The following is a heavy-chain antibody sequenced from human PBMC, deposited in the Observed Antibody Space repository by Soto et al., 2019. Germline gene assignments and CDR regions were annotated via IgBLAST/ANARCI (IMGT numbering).Heavy chain of an antibody. CDR3: AKDVVVGATTGLGDYYYYYGMDV. V-gene: IGHV3-30*18. D-gene: IGHD1-26*01. CDR2: ISYDGSNK. Sequence: GGSLRLSCTASGFTFISYGMHWVRQAPGKGLEWVAVISYDGSNKYYADSVKGRFTISRDNSKNTLYLQMNSLRAEDTAVYYCAKDVVVGATTGLGDYYYYYGMDVWGQGTTVTVYS. J-gene: IGHJ6*02. CDR1: GFTFISYG.